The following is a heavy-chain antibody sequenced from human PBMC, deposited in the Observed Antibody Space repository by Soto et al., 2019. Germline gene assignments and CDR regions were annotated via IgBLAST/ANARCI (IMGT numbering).Heavy chain of an antibody. CDR1: GFSFIDYS. Sequence: PGGALRLSCKASGFSFIDYSMTWVRQAPGKGLEWVSVISGSGDNTFYAASVKGRFAISRDNSKNVLYLQMNSLSPDDAAVYFCAKGRAITVEGVDILFDYWGLGTLVTGSS. D-gene: IGHD3-10*01. CDR2: ISGSGDNT. CDR3: AKGRAITVEGVDILFDY. J-gene: IGHJ4*01. V-gene: IGHV3-23*01.